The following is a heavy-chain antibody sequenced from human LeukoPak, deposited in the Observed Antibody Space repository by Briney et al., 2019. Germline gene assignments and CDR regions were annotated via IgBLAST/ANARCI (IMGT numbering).Heavy chain of an antibody. CDR3: ARLYCSGGSCYLDY. V-gene: IGHV3-53*01. CDR1: GFTVSSNY. Sequence: PGGSLRPSCAASGFTVSSNYMSWVRQAPGKGLEWVSVIYSGGSTYYADSVKGRFAISRDISKNTLYLQMNSLRAEDTAVYYCARLYCSGGSCYLDYWGQGTLVTVSS. CDR2: IYSGGST. J-gene: IGHJ4*02. D-gene: IGHD2-15*01.